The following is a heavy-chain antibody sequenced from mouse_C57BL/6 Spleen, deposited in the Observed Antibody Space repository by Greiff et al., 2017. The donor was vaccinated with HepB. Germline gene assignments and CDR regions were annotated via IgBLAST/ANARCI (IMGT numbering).Heavy chain of an antibody. J-gene: IGHJ2*01. V-gene: IGHV1-7*01. CDR2: INPSSGYT. CDR1: GYTFTSYW. D-gene: IGHD2-3*01. Sequence: VQLQQSGAELAKPGASVKLSCKASGYTFTSYWMHWVKQRPGQGLEWIGYINPSSGYTKYNQKFKDKATVTADKSSSTAYMQLSSLTYEDSAVYYCARSGLLTCYFDYWGQGTTLTVSS. CDR3: ARSGLLTCYFDY.